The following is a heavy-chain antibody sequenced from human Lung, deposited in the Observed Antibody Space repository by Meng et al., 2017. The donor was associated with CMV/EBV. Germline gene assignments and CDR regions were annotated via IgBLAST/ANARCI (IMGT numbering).Heavy chain of an antibody. CDR3: ARAPGYRSLYGMDV. D-gene: IGHD1-1*01. V-gene: IGHV4-61*01. CDR1: YGSVSSGSYY. J-gene: IGHJ6*02. CDR2: IYYSGST. Sequence: SETLSLTCTVSYGSVSSGSYYWSWIRQPPGKGLEWIGYIYYSGSTNYNPSLKSRVTISIDTSKNQFSLKLSSVTAADTAGYYCARAPGYRSLYGMDVWGQGXTVTVSS.